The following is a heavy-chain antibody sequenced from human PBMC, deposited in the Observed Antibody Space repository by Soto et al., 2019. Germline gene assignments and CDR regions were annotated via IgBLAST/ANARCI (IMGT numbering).Heavy chain of an antibody. CDR3: AKSSDFWSGLFDY. J-gene: IGHJ4*02. CDR2: ISYDGSNK. Sequence: GGSLRLSCAASGFTFSSYGMHWVRQAPGKGLEWVAVISYDGSNKYYADSVKGRFTISRDNSKNTLYLQMNSLRAEDTAVYYCAKSSDFWSGLFDYWGQGTLVTVSS. CDR1: GFTFSSYG. D-gene: IGHD3-3*01. V-gene: IGHV3-30*18.